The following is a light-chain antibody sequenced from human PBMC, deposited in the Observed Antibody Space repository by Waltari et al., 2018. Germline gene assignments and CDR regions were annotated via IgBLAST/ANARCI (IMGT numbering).Light chain of an antibody. Sequence: EIVLTQSPATLSLSPGERAPLSCRASQSVNTYLAWYQQKPGQAPRLLIYDASNRATGIPARFSGSGSGTDFTLTISSLEPEDFAVYYCQQRSNWPEFGQGTKLEIK. V-gene: IGKV3-11*01. CDR2: DAS. CDR1: QSVNTY. CDR3: QQRSNWPE. J-gene: IGKJ2*01.